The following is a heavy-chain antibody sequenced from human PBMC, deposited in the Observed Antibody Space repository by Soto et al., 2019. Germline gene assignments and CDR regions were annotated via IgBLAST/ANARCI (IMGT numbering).Heavy chain of an antibody. V-gene: IGHV3-30-3*01. CDR1: GFTFSSYA. J-gene: IGHJ4*02. CDR2: ISYDGSNK. D-gene: IGHD5-12*01. Sequence: QVQLVESGGGVVQPGRSLRLYCAASGFTFSSYAMHWVRQAPGKGLEWVAVISYDGSNKYSEDSVKGRFTISRDNSKTTLYLQMNSLRAENTAVYYCASGYDPSYFDYWGQGTLVTVSS. CDR3: ASGYDPSYFDY.